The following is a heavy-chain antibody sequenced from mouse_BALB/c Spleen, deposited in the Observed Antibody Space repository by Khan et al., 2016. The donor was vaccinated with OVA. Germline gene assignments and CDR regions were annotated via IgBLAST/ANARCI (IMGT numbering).Heavy chain of an antibody. J-gene: IGHJ2*01. D-gene: IGHD6-2*01. Sequence: EVELVESGGGLVQPGGSRKLSCAASGFTFSRFGMHWVRQAPEKGLEWVAYISSCSSTIYSGDTVKGRFTISRDNPKNTLFLQMTSLRYEDTAMYYCARESNFDYWGQGTTLTVSS. CDR3: ARESNFDY. V-gene: IGHV5-17*02. CDR1: GFTFSRFG. CDR2: ISSCSSTI.